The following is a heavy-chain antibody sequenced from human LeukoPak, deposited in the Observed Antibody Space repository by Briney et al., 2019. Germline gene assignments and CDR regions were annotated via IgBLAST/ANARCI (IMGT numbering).Heavy chain of an antibody. D-gene: IGHD3-3*01. V-gene: IGHV4-30-2*01. J-gene: IGHJ5*02. CDR1: GGSLSSGGHS. Sequence: SQTLSLTCAVSGGSLSSGGHSWGWIRQPPGKGLEWIGYIYHSGSTYHNPSLKGRVTISVDRSKNQFSLKLSSVTAADTAVYYCARAAYYDFWSGGNWFDPWGQGTLVTVSS. CDR2: IYHSGST. CDR3: ARAAYYDFWSGGNWFDP.